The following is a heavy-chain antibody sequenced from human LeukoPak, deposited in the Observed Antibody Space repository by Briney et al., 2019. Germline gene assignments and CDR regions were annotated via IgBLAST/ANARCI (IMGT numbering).Heavy chain of an antibody. CDR3: ARDGKYYYDSSGYPLDY. CDR2: INPSGGST. V-gene: IGHV1-46*01. J-gene: IGHJ4*02. Sequence: GASVKVSCKASGYTFTSYYMHWVRQAPGQGLEWMGIINPSGGSTSYAQKFQGRVTMTRDTSTSTVYMELSSPRSEDTAVYYCARDGKYYYDSSGYPLDYWGQGTLVTVSS. D-gene: IGHD3-22*01. CDR1: GYTFTSYY.